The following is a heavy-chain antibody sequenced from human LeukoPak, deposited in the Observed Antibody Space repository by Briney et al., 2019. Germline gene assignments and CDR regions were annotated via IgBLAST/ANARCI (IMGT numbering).Heavy chain of an antibody. V-gene: IGHV1-46*01. Sequence: ASVKVSCKASGYTFTSYYMHWVRQAPGQGLEWMGIINPSGGSTSYAQKFQGRVTMTEDTSTDTAYMELSSLRSEDTAVYYCATGRVTMVRGVIITTLGYFDYWGQGTLVTVSS. J-gene: IGHJ4*02. D-gene: IGHD3-10*01. CDR3: ATGRVTMVRGVIITTLGYFDY. CDR1: GYTFTSYY. CDR2: INPSGGST.